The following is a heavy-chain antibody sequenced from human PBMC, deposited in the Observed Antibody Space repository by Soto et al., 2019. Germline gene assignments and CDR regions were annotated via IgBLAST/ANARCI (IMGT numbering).Heavy chain of an antibody. CDR3: APNNIVGATSGYYGMDV. J-gene: IGHJ6*02. Sequence: PGGSLRLSCAASGFTFSSYAMSWVRQAPGKGLEWVSAISGSGGSTYYADSVKGRFTISRDNSKNTLYLQMNSLRAEDTAVYYCAPNNIVGATSGYYGMDVWGQGTTVTVSS. CDR1: GFTFSSYA. V-gene: IGHV3-23*01. D-gene: IGHD1-26*01. CDR2: ISGSGGST.